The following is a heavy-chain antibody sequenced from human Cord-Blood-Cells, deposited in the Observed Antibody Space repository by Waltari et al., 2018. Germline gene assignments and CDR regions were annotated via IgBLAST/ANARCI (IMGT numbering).Heavy chain of an antibody. D-gene: IGHD5-18*01. V-gene: IGHV3-13*01. Sequence: EVQLVESGGGLVQPGGSLRLSCAASGFTFSSYDMHGVRQATGKGLEWVSAIGTAGDTYYPGYVKGRFTISRENAKNSLYLQMNSLRAGDTAVYYCARGRYSYGYYYGMDVWGQGTTVTVSS. CDR3: ARGRYSYGYYYGMDV. J-gene: IGHJ6*02. CDR2: IGTAGDT. CDR1: GFTFSSYD.